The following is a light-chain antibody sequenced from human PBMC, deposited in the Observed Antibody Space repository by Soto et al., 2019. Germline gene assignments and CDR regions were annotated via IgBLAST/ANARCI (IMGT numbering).Light chain of an antibody. CDR1: QSVSSN. V-gene: IGKV3-15*01. Sequence: EIVMTQSTATLSVSPGERATLSWRASQSVSSNLAWYQQKFGQAPRLLIYGASTRATGIPARFSGSGSGTEFTLTISSLQSEDLAVYYCQQYNNWPRTFGQGTKV. CDR3: QQYNNWPRT. CDR2: GAS. J-gene: IGKJ1*01.